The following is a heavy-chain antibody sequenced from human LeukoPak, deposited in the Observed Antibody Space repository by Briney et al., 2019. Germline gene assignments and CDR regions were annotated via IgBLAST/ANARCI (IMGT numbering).Heavy chain of an antibody. CDR2: ISAYNGNT. V-gene: IGHV1-18*01. CDR1: GYTFTSYG. J-gene: IGHJ5*02. CDR3: ARSPYSSRAPRWFDP. D-gene: IGHD6-13*01. Sequence: APVKVSCKASGYTFTSYGISWVRQAPGQGLEWMGWISAYNGNTNYAQKLQGRVTMTTDTSTSTAYMELRSLRSDDTAVYYCARSPYSSRAPRWFDPWGQGTLVTVSS.